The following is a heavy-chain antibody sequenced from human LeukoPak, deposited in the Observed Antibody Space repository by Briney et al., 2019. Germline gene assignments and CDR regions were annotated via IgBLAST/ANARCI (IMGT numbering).Heavy chain of an antibody. D-gene: IGHD2-21*02. V-gene: IGHV3-23*01. J-gene: IGHJ4*02. CDR3: ASLHIVVVTAIFDY. CDR2: FSGSGGST. Sequence: GGSLRLSCAASGFTFSSYAMSWVRQAPGKGLEWVSAFSGSGGSTYYADSVKGRFTISRDNSKNTLYLQMNSLRAEDTAAYYCASLHIVVVTAIFDYWGQGTLVTVSS. CDR1: GFTFSSYA.